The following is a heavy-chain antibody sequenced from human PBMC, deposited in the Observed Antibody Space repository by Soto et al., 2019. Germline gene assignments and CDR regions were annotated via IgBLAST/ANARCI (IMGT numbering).Heavy chain of an antibody. Sequence: EVQLVESGGGLVMQGGSLRLSCAASGFTFSNSYMTWGRQTPGKGLEWVGRIKRKSDGETTDYAVPVKGRFTISRDDAKSTVYLQMNSLKTEDTAMYYCGTGSAFDIWGQGTMVTVSS. CDR3: GTGSAFDI. V-gene: IGHV3-15*01. D-gene: IGHD7-27*01. J-gene: IGHJ3*02. CDR2: IKRKSDGETT. CDR1: GFTFSNSY.